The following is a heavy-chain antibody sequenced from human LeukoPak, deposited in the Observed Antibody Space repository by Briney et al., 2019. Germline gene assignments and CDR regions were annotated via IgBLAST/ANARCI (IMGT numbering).Heavy chain of an antibody. V-gene: IGHV3-9*01. CDR1: GFTFSNYA. D-gene: IGHD6-19*01. CDR2: ISWNSGSI. J-gene: IGHJ6*02. Sequence: GGSLRLSCAASGFTFSNYAMNWVRQAPGKGLEWVSGISWNSGSIGYADSVKGRFTISRDNAKNSLYLQMNSLRAEDTALYYCAKARGGWDYYGMDVWGQGTTVTVSS. CDR3: AKARGGWDYYGMDV.